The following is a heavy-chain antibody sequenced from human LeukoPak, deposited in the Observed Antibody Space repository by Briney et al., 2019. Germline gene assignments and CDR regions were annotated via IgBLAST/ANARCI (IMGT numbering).Heavy chain of an antibody. V-gene: IGHV3-11*04. CDR3: ARDRIAMVRGDGTFDY. J-gene: IGHJ4*02. CDR1: GFTLSDYY. Sequence: GSLRLSCAASGFTLSDYYMTWIRRAPGKGLEWLSYISNSGSDIYSADSVKGRFTISRDNAKNSLYLQMNSLRAEDTAVYYCARDRIAMVRGDGTFDYWGQGTLVTVSS. CDR2: ISNSGSDI. D-gene: IGHD3-10*01.